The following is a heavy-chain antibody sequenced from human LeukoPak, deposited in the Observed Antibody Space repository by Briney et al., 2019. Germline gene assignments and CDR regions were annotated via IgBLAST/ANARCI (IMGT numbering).Heavy chain of an antibody. CDR2: IIPIFGTA. D-gene: IGHD2-2*01. CDR3: ARVGTSYCSTRYGCYPVWYFDN. Sequence: GASVKVSCKASGGTFSSYAISWVRQAPGQGLEWMGGIIPIFGTANYAQKFQGRVTITADESTSTAYMELSSLRSADTAVYYCARVGTSYCSTRYGCYPVWYFDNWGQGTLVTVSA. V-gene: IGHV1-69*01. J-gene: IGHJ4*02. CDR1: GGTFSSYA.